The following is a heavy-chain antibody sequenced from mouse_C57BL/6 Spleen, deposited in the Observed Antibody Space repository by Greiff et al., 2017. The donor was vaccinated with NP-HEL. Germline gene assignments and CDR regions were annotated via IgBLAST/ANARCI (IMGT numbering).Heavy chain of an antibody. V-gene: IGHV1-64*01. CDR2: IHPNSGST. D-gene: IGHD1-1*01. CDR3: AATPQSWFAY. CDR1: GYTFTSYW. Sequence: QVQLQQPGAELVKPGASVKLSCKASGYTFTSYWMHWVKQRPGQGLEWIGMIHPNSGSTNYNEKFKSKATLTVDKSSSTAYMQLSSLTSEDSAVYYCAATPQSWFAYWGQGTLVTVSA. J-gene: IGHJ3*01.